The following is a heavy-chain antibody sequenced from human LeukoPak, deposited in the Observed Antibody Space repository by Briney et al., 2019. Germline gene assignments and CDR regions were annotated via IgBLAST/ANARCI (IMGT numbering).Heavy chain of an antibody. J-gene: IGHJ6*03. CDR3: ARDLKGETMVRGVIYYYYYMDV. D-gene: IGHD3-10*01. CDR1: GFTFSSYS. Sequence: PGGSLRLSCAASGFTFSSYSMNWVRQAPGKGLEWVSSISSSSSYIYYADSVKGRFTISRDNAKNSLYLQMNSLRAEDTAVYYCARDLKGETMVRGVIYYYYYMDVWGKGTTVTVSS. CDR2: ISSSSSYI. V-gene: IGHV3-21*01.